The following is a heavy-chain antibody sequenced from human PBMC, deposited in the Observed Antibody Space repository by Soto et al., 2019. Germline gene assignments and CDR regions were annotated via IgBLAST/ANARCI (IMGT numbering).Heavy chain of an antibody. D-gene: IGHD6-19*01. CDR2: IIPIFGTA. CDR1: GGTFSSYA. J-gene: IGHJ5*02. V-gene: IGHV1-69*13. CDR3: ARESNSSGWYGGDWFDP. Sequence: ASVKVSCKASGGTFSSYAISWVRQAPGQGLEWMGGIIPIFGTANSAQKFQGRVTITADESTSTAYMQLSSLRSEDTAVYYCARESNSSGWYGGDWFDPWGQGTLVTVSS.